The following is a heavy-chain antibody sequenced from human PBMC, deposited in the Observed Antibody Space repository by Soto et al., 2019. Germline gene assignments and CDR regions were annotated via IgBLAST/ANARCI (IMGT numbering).Heavy chain of an antibody. CDR3: ARFLGGMAVAGTYYGMDV. D-gene: IGHD6-19*01. J-gene: IGHJ6*02. Sequence: SVKVSCKASGGTFSSYAISWVRQAPGQGLEWMGGIIPIFGTANYAQKFQGRVTITADESTSTAYMELSSLRSEDTAVYYCARFLGGMAVAGTYYGMDVWGQGTTVTVSS. V-gene: IGHV1-69*13. CDR2: IIPIFGTA. CDR1: GGTFSSYA.